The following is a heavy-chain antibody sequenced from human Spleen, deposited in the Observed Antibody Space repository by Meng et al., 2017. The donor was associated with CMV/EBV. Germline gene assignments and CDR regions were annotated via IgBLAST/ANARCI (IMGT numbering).Heavy chain of an antibody. CDR1: GFTFSSYS. V-gene: IGHV3-48*04. J-gene: IGHJ4*02. CDR2: ISSSSSTI. CDR3: ARDEGLSNDY. D-gene: IGHD2-15*01. Sequence: GESLKIFCAASGFTFSSYSMNWVRQAPGKGLEWVSYISSSSSTIYYADSVKGRFTISRDNAKNSLYLQMNSLRAEDTAVYYCARDEGLSNDYWGQGTLVTVSS.